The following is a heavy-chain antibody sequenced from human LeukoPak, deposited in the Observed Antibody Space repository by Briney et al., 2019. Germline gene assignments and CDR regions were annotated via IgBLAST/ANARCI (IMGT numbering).Heavy chain of an antibody. CDR2: INHSGST. Sequence: KASETLSLTCAVYGGSFSGYYWSWIRQPPGKGLEWIGEINHSGSTNCNPSLKSRVTISVDTSKNQFSLKLSSVTAADTAVYYCARGVLWFGELPAPRMDVWGKGTTVTVSS. D-gene: IGHD3-10*01. V-gene: IGHV4-34*01. CDR1: GGSFSGYY. CDR3: ARGVLWFGELPAPRMDV. J-gene: IGHJ6*04.